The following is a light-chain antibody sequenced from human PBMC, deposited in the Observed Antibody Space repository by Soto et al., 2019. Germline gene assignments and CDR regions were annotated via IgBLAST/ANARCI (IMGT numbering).Light chain of an antibody. J-gene: IGKJ5*01. CDR2: DAS. Sequence: EFVLTLSPSPLSLSPGTRAPLSCRAQRSISNYLAWYQQKRGQAPRLLIYDASKRATGIPARFSGSGSGTDLTLTITSLEPEDSAVYYCQQCSHWLLDPITFGQGTRLEIK. V-gene: IGKV3-11*01. CDR1: RSISNY. CDR3: QQCSHWLLDPIT.